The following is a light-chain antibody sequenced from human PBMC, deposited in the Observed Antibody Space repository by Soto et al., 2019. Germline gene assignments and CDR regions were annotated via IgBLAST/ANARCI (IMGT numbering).Light chain of an antibody. Sequence: DIQMTQSPTSLSASVGDRVTITCRASQDIRNFVAWYQQKPGKAPKLLIYAASTLQSGVPSRFSGSGSGTDFHLTINSLQAEVVATYSCQKYSSVPVFGPGTKVEIK. CDR1: QDIRNF. V-gene: IGKV1-27*01. J-gene: IGKJ3*01. CDR2: AAS. CDR3: QKYSSVPV.